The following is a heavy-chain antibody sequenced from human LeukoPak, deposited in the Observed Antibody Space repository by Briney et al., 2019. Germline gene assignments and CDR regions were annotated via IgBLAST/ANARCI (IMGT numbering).Heavy chain of an antibody. J-gene: IGHJ3*02. CDR1: GGSISSSSYY. CDR3: ARIARITMVRGVMGAFDI. D-gene: IGHD3-10*01. Sequence: SETLSLTCTVSGGSISSSSYYWGWIRQPPGKGLEWIGSIYYSGSTYYNPSLKSRVTISVDTSKNQFSLKLSSVTAADTAVYYCARIARITMVRGVMGAFDIWGQGTMVTVSS. CDR2: IYYSGST. V-gene: IGHV4-39*01.